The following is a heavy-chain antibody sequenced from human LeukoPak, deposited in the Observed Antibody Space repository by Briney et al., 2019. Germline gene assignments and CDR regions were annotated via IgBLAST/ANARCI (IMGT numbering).Heavy chain of an antibody. D-gene: IGHD2-2*01. J-gene: IGHJ4*02. CDR3: ARLPGYCSSTSCYGRPWFDY. CDR1: GGSISTSSYY. V-gene: IGHV4-39*01. Sequence: SETLSLTCTVSGGSISTSSYYRGWIRQPPGKGLEWIGSIYYSGSTYYNPSLKSRVTISVDTSKNQFSVKLSSVTAADTAVYYCARLPGYCSSTSCYGRPWFDYWGQGTLVTVSS. CDR2: IYYSGST.